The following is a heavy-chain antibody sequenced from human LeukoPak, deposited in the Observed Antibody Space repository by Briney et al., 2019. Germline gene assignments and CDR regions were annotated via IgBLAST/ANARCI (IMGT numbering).Heavy chain of an antibody. D-gene: IGHD3-10*01. V-gene: IGHV4-38-2*01. CDR3: AIAGWIITSGIDY. CDR1: GYSISRGYY. CDR2: IYHIGST. Sequence: SETLSLTCGVSGYSISRGYYWAWIRQPPGKGLEWIGTIYHIGSTYYTPSLGSRVTISVDTSKNEVSLNLKSVTAADTAVYYCAIAGWIITSGIDYWGQGALVTVSS. J-gene: IGHJ4*02.